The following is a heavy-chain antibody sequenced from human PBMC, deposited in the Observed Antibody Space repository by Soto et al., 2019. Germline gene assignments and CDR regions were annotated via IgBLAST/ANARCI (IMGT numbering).Heavy chain of an antibody. CDR3: ARATTVTTVPGY. CDR1: GFTFSSYG. D-gene: IGHD4-17*01. CDR2: IWYDGSNK. Sequence: GGSLRLSCTASGFTFSSYGMHWVRQAPGKGLEWVAVIWYDGSNKYYADSVKGRFTISRDNSKNTLYLQMNSLRAEDTAVYYCARATTVTTVPGYWGQGTLVTAPQ. J-gene: IGHJ4*02. V-gene: IGHV3-33*01.